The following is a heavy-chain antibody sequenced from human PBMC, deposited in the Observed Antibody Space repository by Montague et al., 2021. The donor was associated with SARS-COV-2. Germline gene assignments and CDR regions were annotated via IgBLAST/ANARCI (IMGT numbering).Heavy chain of an antibody. V-gene: IGHV4-34*01. CDR2: INHSGST. CDR3: ARMRFFDWSPHYYMDV. D-gene: IGHD3-9*01. CDR1: GGSFSVYH. J-gene: IGHJ6*03. Sequence: SETLSLTCAVYGGSFSVYHWSWIRQPPGKGLEWIGEINHSGSTNYNPSLKSRVTISVDTSKNQVSLKLSSVTAADTAVYYCARMRFFDWSPHYYMDVWGKGTTVTVSS.